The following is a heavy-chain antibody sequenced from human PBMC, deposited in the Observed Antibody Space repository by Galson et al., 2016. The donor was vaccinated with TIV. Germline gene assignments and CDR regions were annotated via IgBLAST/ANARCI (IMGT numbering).Heavy chain of an antibody. CDR2: IYSGGST. J-gene: IGHJ4*02. V-gene: IGHV3-53*01. Sequence: SLRLSCAASGFTVSTNYMTWFRQAPGKGLEWVSVIYSGGSTSYADSVKGRFTISIDTPKNTLSLQMNSLRADDTAAYYCATSISTSGAFDYWGQGTLVTVSA. CDR3: ATSISTSGAFDY. CDR1: GFTVSTNY. D-gene: IGHD5-12*01.